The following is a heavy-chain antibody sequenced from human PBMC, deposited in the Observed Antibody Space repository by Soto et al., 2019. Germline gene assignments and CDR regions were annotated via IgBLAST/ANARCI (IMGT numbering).Heavy chain of an antibody. CDR2: IFQSGST. J-gene: IGHJ5*02. V-gene: IGHV4-4*02. Sequence: SETLSLTCGVSGGTIRSPDWWTWVRQPPGKGLEWIGEIFQSGSTNYTPSLESRVTISVDKSKNQFSLTLTSVTAADTAVYFCARGRGRYSSGWSWFDPWGQGILVTVPQ. D-gene: IGHD6-19*01. CDR1: GGTIRSPDW. CDR3: ARGRGRYSSGWSWFDP.